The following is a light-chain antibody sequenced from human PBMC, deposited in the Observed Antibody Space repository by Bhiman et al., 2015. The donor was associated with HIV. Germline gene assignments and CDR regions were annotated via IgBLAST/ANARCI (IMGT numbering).Light chain of an antibody. CDR2: GNS. CDR1: NSNIGSNF. CDR3: QAWDSSTV. V-gene: IGLV1-44*01. Sequence: QLVLTQPPSASETPGQRVTMSCSGSNSNIGSNFVFWYQQLPGTTPKLLIYGNSNRPSGVPDRFSGSKSGTSASLAITGLQAEDEADYYCQAWDSSTVFGGGTKLTVL. J-gene: IGLJ2*01.